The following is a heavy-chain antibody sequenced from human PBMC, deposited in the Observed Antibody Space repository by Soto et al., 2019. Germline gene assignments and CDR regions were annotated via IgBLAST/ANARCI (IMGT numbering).Heavy chain of an antibody. CDR3: ARGRKGYSCPCFVY. V-gene: IGHV4-34*01. Sequence: QVQLQQWGAGLLKPSETLSLTCAVYGGSFSDYYWSWIRQPPGKGLEWIGEISHSGSTNFNPSLKSRVTILIDTSKIHFSLRLSSVTASDTAVYYCARGRKGYSCPCFVYWGQGTLFTVAA. CDR2: ISHSGST. CDR1: GGSFSDYY. J-gene: IGHJ4*02. D-gene: IGHD6-13*01.